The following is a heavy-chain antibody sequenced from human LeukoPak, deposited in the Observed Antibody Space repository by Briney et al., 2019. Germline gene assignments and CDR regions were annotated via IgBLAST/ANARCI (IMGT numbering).Heavy chain of an antibody. J-gene: IGHJ4*02. V-gene: IGHV4-59*08. CDR2: IFYSGNT. CDR1: GVSISSYY. D-gene: IGHD1-26*01. Sequence: TSETLSLTCTVSGVSISSYYWSWIRQPPGKGLEWIGYIFYSGNTIYNPSLRSRVTRSADTSKNHFSLRLRSVTAADTAVYYCARLAAISGSDYPDDWGQGTLVTVSS. CDR3: ARLAAISGSDYPDD.